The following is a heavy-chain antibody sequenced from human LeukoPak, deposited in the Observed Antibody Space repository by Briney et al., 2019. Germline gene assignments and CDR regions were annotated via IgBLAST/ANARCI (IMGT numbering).Heavy chain of an antibody. V-gene: IGHV3-30-3*01. D-gene: IGHD3-22*01. Sequence: PGRSLRLSCAASGFTFSSYAMHWVRQAPGKGLEWVAVISYDGSNKYYADSVKGRFTISRDNSKNTLYLQMNSLRAEDTAVYYCARGPDYYDSSGYYPIDDAFDIWGQGTMVTVSS. J-gene: IGHJ3*02. CDR3: ARGPDYYDSSGYYPIDDAFDI. CDR2: ISYDGSNK. CDR1: GFTFSSYA.